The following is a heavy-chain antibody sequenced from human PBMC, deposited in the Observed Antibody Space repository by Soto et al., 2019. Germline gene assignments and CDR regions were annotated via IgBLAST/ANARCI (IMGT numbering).Heavy chain of an antibody. Sequence: GGSLRLSCAASGFTFSSYGMHWVRQAPGKGLEWVAVISYDGSNKYYADSVKGRFTISRDNSKNTLYLQMNSLRAEDTAVYYCAKDRGGTLTWGIGYWGQGTLVTSPQ. D-gene: IGHD1-26*01. J-gene: IGHJ4*02. CDR1: GFTFSSYG. CDR3: AKDRGGTLTWGIGY. CDR2: ISYDGSNK. V-gene: IGHV3-30*18.